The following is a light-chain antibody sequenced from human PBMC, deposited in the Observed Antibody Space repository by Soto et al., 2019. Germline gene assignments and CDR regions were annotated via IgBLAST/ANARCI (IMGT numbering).Light chain of an antibody. CDR1: VSDVGGYDS. V-gene: IGLV2-14*03. CDR3: CSYTTSTTDV. CDR2: GVN. Sequence: QSVLTQPASVSGSPGQSITISCTGTVSDVGGYDSVSWYQQHPGRAPKLIIYGVNNRPSGVSNRFSASKSADTASLTISGLQAEDEANYYCCSYTTSTTDVFGNGTKVTVL. J-gene: IGLJ1*01.